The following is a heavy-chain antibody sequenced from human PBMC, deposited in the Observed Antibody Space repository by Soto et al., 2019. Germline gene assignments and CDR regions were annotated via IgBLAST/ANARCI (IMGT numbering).Heavy chain of an antibody. CDR3: TTAIVVPRFDP. D-gene: IGHD2-2*01. J-gene: IGHJ5*02. CDR1: GFTFNNAW. CDR2: IKSKTDGGTT. Sequence: EVQLVESGGGLVKPGGSLRLSCAASGFTFNNAWMSWVRQAPGKGLEWVGRIKSKTDGGTTDYAAPVKGRFTISRDDSKNTVYLQMNSLKTEDTAVYYCTTAIVVPRFDPWGQGTLVTDSS. V-gene: IGHV3-15*01.